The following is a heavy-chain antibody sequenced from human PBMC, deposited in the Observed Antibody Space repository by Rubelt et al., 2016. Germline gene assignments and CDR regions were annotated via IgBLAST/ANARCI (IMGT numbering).Heavy chain of an antibody. Sequence: EVQLVESGGGLVQPGRSLRLSCAASGFTFDDYAMHWVRQAPGKGLEWVSGISWNSGSIGYADSVKGRFTISTENAKKSRCLQMNSLRAEDTAVYYCAGDIAAAGDYWGQGTLVTVSS. D-gene: IGHD6-13*01. V-gene: IGHV3-9*01. J-gene: IGHJ4*02. CDR2: ISWNSGSI. CDR3: AGDIAAAGDY. CDR1: GFTFDDYA.